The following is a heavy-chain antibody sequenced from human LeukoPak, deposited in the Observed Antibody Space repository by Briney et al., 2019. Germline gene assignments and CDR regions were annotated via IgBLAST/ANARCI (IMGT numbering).Heavy chain of an antibody. D-gene: IGHD5-24*01. V-gene: IGHV1-3*01. CDR1: GYTFTSYA. J-gene: IGHJ4*02. Sequence: ASAKVSCKASGYTFTSYAMHWVRQAPGQRLEWMGWINAGNGNTKYSQKFQGRVTITRDTSASTAYMELSSLRSDDTAVYYCARTPRATTIEDYWGQGTLVTVSS. CDR3: ARTPRATTIEDY. CDR2: INAGNGNT.